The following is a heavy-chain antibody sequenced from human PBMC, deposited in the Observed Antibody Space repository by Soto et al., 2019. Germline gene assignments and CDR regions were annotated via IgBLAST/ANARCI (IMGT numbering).Heavy chain of an antibody. D-gene: IGHD1-26*01. CDR3: ARDSGSYYYYGMDV. Sequence: GGSLRLSCAASGLTFDDYYMTWIRQAPGKGLEWVSYIGSSGSTKNYADSVKGRFTISRDNAKNSLYLQMNSLRAEDTAVYYCARDSGSYYYYGMDVWGQGTTVT. CDR2: IGSSGSTK. CDR1: GLTFDDYY. J-gene: IGHJ6*02. V-gene: IGHV3-11*04.